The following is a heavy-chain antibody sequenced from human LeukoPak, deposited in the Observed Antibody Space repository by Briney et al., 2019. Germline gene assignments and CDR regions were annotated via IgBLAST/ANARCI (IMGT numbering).Heavy chain of an antibody. CDR2: IYYSGST. CDR1: GGSISSGSYF. Sequence: SETLSLTCTVSGGSISSGSYFWGWIRQPPGKGLEWIGSIYYSGSTYYNPSLKSRVTISVDTSKNQFSLKLSSVTAADTAVYYCARAGFITMIVYWGQGTLVTVSS. CDR3: ARAGFITMIVY. J-gene: IGHJ4*02. D-gene: IGHD3-22*01. V-gene: IGHV4-39*07.